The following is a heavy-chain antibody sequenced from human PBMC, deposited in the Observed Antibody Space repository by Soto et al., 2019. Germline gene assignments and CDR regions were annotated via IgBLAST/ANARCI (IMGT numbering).Heavy chain of an antibody. CDR1: GYTFTGYY. Sequence: ASVKVSCKASGYTFTGYYMHWVRQAPGQGLEWMGWINPNSGGTNYAQKFQGWVTMTRDTSISTAYMELSKLRSDDTAVYYCAREDHVVQYLGGMDVWGQGTRVTVSS. J-gene: IGHJ6*02. D-gene: IGHD2-21*01. CDR2: INPNSGGT. CDR3: AREDHVVQYLGGMDV. V-gene: IGHV1-2*04.